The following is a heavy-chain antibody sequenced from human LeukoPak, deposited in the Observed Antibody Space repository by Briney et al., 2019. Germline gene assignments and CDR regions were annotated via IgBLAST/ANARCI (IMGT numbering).Heavy chain of an antibody. Sequence: SGPTLVNPTQTLTLTCTFSGFSLSTSGVGVGWIRQPPGEALEWLALIYWNDDKRYSPSLKSRLTITKDTSKNQVVLTMTNMDPVDTATYYCAHAKNYDFWSGGEDGMDVWGQGTTVTVSS. CDR2: IYWNDDK. CDR1: GFSLSTSGVG. V-gene: IGHV2-5*01. J-gene: IGHJ6*02. CDR3: AHAKNYDFWSGGEDGMDV. D-gene: IGHD3-3*01.